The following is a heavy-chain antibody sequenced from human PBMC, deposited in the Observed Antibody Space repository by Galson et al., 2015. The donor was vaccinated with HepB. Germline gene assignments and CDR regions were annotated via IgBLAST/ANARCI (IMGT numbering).Heavy chain of an antibody. CDR2: INPNNGGT. Sequence: SVKVSCKASGYTFTGYYIHWVRQAPGQGLEWMGWINPNNGGTNYAQKFQGRVTMTRDTSVNTNYMELSRLTSDDTAVYYCTSARWDTSGWYGGFDYWGQGTLVTVSS. J-gene: IGHJ4*02. CDR1: GYTFTGYY. CDR3: TSARWDTSGWYGGFDY. D-gene: IGHD6-19*01. V-gene: IGHV1-2*02.